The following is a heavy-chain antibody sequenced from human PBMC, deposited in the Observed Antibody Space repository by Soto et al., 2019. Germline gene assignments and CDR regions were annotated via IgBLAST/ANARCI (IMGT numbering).Heavy chain of an antibody. CDR3: ARSPLTHSDAQFDS. CDR1: GGSLNNYY. CDR2: VYTVGST. J-gene: IGHJ4*02. Sequence: QVQLQESGPRLVNPSETLSLTCTVSGGSLNNYYWSWIRQPAGKGLEWIGRVYTVGSTNYNPSLKSPVTMSIDTSKNQFSLRLTSVTAADTAVYYCARSPLTHSDAQFDSCGQGSLVTVSS. D-gene: IGHD3-16*01. V-gene: IGHV4-4*07.